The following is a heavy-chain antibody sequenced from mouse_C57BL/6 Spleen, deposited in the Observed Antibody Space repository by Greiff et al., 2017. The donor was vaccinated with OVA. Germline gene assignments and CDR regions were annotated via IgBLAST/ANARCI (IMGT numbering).Heavy chain of an antibody. V-gene: IGHV2-9-1*01. CDR1: GFSLTSYA. CDR3: ARNLDYDPYYAMDY. CDR2: IWTGGGT. J-gene: IGHJ4*01. D-gene: IGHD2-4*01. Sequence: VQRVESGPGLVAPSQSLSITCTVSGFSLTSYAISWVRQPPGKGLEWLGVIWTGGGTNYNSALKSRLSISKDNSKSQVFLKMNSLQTDDTARYYCARNLDYDPYYAMDYWGQGTSVTVSS.